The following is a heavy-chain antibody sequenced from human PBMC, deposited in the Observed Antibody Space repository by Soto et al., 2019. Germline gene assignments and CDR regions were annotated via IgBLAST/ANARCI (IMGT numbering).Heavy chain of an antibody. CDR3: ARFGAIQLWPDDFDR. J-gene: IGHJ3*02. CDR2: IGTAGDT. V-gene: IGHV3-13*01. CDR1: GFTFSSYD. Sequence: GGSLRLSCAASGFTFSSYDMHWVRQATGKGLEWVSAIGTAGDTYYPGSVKGRFTISRENAKNSLYLQMNSLRAGDTAVYYCARFGAIQLWPDDFDRWGQGTMVTVSS. D-gene: IGHD5-18*01.